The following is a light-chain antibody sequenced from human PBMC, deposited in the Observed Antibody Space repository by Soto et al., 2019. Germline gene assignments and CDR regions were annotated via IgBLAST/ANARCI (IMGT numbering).Light chain of an antibody. Sequence: QSALTQPASVSGSPGQSITISCTGTSSDVGSYNLVSWYQQHPGKAPKLMIYEVTKRPSGVSNRFSGYKSGNTASLTISGLQAEDEADYYCCSYVGSSSFVVFGGGTKVTVL. J-gene: IGLJ2*01. CDR1: SSDVGSYNL. CDR3: CSYVGSSSFVV. V-gene: IGLV2-23*02. CDR2: EVT.